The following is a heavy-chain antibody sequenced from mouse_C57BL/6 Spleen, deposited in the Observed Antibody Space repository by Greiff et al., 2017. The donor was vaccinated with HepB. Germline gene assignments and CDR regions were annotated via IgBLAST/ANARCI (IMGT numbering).Heavy chain of an antibody. V-gene: IGHV5-16*01. J-gene: IGHJ1*03. Sequence: EVQLVESEGGLVQPGSSMKLSCTASGFTFSDYYMAWVRQVPEKGLEWVANINYDGSSTYYLDSLKSRFIISRDNAKNILYLQMSSLKSEDTATYYCARAPGYYYGSRSHWYFDVWGTGTTVTVSS. CDR2: INYDGSST. CDR1: GFTFSDYY. CDR3: ARAPGYYYGSRSHWYFDV. D-gene: IGHD1-1*01.